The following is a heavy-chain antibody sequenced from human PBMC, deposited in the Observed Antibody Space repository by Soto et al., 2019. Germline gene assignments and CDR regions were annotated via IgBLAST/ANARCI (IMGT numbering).Heavy chain of an antibody. CDR2: ISYSGNTI. J-gene: IGHJ5*02. CDR3: AKYLEKAATHTNWFDP. D-gene: IGHD2-15*01. V-gene: IGHV3-11*01. Sequence: QVQLQESGPGLVKPSETLSLTCTVSGGSISSYYWSWIRQPPGKGLEWVSYISYSGNTIYYADSVKGRFTISRDNAKDSLYLQMNSLRGEDTAVYYCAKYLEKAATHTNWFDPWGQGTLVTVSS. CDR1: GGSISSYY.